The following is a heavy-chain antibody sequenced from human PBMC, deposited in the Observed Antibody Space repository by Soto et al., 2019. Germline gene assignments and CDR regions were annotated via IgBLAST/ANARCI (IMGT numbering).Heavy chain of an antibody. J-gene: IGHJ6*02. CDR1: GFTFSSYG. V-gene: IGHV3-30*18. CDR2: ISYDGSNK. D-gene: IGHD3-3*01. Sequence: GGSLRLSCAASGFTFSSYGMHWVRQAPGKGLEWVAVISYDGSNKYYADSVKGRFTISRDNSKNTLYLQMNSLRAEDTAVYYCAKDGFLEWLRMGGMDVWGQGTTVTVYS. CDR3: AKDGFLEWLRMGGMDV.